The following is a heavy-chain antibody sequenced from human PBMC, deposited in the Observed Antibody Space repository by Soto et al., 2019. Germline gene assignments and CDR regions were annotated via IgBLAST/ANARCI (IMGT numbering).Heavy chain of an antibody. CDR2: FDPEDGET. CDR3: ATEHNWNYFGAFDI. J-gene: IGHJ3*02. CDR1: GYTLTELS. V-gene: IGHV1-24*01. D-gene: IGHD1-7*01. Sequence: ASVQVSCKVSGYTLTELSMHWVRQAPGKGLEWMGGFDPEDGETSYAQKFQGRVTMTEDTSTDTAYMELSSLRYEDTAVYYCATEHNWNYFGAFDIWGQGTMVTVSS.